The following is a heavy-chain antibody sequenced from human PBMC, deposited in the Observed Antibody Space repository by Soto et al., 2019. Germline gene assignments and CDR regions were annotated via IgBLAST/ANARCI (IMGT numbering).Heavy chain of an antibody. CDR1: GGSISSGGYY. Sequence: SETLSLTCTVSGGSISSGGYYWSWIRQHPGKGLEWIGYIYYSGSTYYNPSLKSRVTISVDTSKNQFSLKLSSVTAADTAVYYCARDERTDVDYYYYGMDVWGQGTTVTVS. CDR2: IYYSGST. V-gene: IGHV4-31*03. D-gene: IGHD2-21*02. CDR3: ARDERTDVDYYYYGMDV. J-gene: IGHJ6*02.